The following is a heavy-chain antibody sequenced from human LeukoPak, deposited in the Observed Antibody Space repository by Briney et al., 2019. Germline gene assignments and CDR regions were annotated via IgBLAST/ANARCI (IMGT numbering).Heavy chain of an antibody. Sequence: GGSLRLSCEGSGFTFSSSGMNWVRQAPGKGLDWVASINSLRPSLRYGASVKGRFTISRDNAKNTLYLQMHSLRAEDAALYYCARGGGSYNYWGQGTLVTVSS. CDR1: GFTFSSSG. CDR3: ARGGGSYNY. V-gene: IGHV3-21*01. J-gene: IGHJ4*02. D-gene: IGHD1-26*01. CDR2: INSLRPSL.